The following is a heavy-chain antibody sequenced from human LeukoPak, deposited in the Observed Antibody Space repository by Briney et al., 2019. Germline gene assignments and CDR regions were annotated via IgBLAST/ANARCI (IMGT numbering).Heavy chain of an antibody. D-gene: IGHD5-12*01. J-gene: IGHJ4*02. CDR3: ARPVVATSPEGLYFDY. CDR1: GYSFTSYW. V-gene: IGHV5-51*01. Sequence: GESLKISCKGSGYSFTSYWIGWVRQMPGKGLEWMGIIYPGDSDTRYSPSFQGQVTISADKSISTAYLQWSSLKASDTAMYYCARPVVATSPEGLYFDYWGQGTLVTVSS. CDR2: IYPGDSDT.